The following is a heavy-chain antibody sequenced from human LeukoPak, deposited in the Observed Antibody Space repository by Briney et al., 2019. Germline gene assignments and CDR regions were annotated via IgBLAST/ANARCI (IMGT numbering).Heavy chain of an antibody. J-gene: IGHJ1*01. CDR3: ARHQSHYYDSSGYLGVYSQH. Sequence: SETLSLTCAVYVGSFSGYYWSWIRQPPGKGLEWIGQINHSGSTNYNPSLRSRVTISVDTSKNQFSLKLSSVTAADTAVYYCARHQSHYYDSSGYLGVYSQHWGQGTLVTVSS. D-gene: IGHD3-22*01. CDR2: INHSGST. V-gene: IGHV4-34*01. CDR1: VGSFSGYY.